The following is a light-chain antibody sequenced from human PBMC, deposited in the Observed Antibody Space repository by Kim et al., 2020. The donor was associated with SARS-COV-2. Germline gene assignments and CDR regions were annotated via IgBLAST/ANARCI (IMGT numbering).Light chain of an antibody. V-gene: IGKV3-20*01. CDR2: SAS. Sequence: ENVLTQSPGTLSLSPGEGATLSCRASQSVSSNFLAWYQQKAGQAPRLVIYSASSRASGIPDRFSGSGSGTDFTLTISTLEPEDFAVYYCQQYATSPETFGQGTKVEIK. CDR3: QQYATSPET. CDR1: QSVSSNF. J-gene: IGKJ1*01.